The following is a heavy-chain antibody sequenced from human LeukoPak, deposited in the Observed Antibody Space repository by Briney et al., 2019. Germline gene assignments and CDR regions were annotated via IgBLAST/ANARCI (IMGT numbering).Heavy chain of an antibody. CDR1: GYTFTSYW. J-gene: IGHJ5*02. Sequence: GESLKISCKGSGYTFTSYWIAWVRQMPGKGLEWMGIIYPGDSDTRYSPSFQGQVTISADKSISTAYLQWSSLKASDTAMYYCARLGYYYDSSGFREDWFDPWGQGTLVTVSS. CDR2: IYPGDSDT. D-gene: IGHD3-22*01. V-gene: IGHV5-51*01. CDR3: ARLGYYYDSSGFREDWFDP.